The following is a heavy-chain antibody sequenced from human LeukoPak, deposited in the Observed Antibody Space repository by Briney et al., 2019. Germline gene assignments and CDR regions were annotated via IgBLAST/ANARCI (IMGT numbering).Heavy chain of an antibody. V-gene: IGHV3-7*03. CDR1: GFTFSNYW. D-gene: IGHD5-18*01. Sequence: GGSLRLSCAASGFTFSNYWMGWVRQAPGEGLEWVANIKQDGSEKRYVDPVKGRFTISRDNAKNTLYLQMNSLRAEDTAVYYCAKGRLWSDYWGQGTLVTVSS. CDR3: AKGRLWSDY. CDR2: IKQDGSEK. J-gene: IGHJ4*02.